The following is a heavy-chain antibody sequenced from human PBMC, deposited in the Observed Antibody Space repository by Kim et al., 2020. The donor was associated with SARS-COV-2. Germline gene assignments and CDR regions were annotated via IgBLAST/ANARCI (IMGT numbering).Heavy chain of an antibody. CDR2: IGTAGDT. V-gene: IGHV3-13*01. CDR1: GFTFSSYD. J-gene: IGHJ4*02. D-gene: IGHD6-13*01. Sequence: GGSLRLSCAASGFTFSSYDMHWVCQATGKGLEWVSAIGTAGDTYYPGSVKGRFTISRENAKNSLYLQMNSLRAGDTAVYYCARAELGSWYDYWGQGTLVTVSS. CDR3: ARAELGSWYDY.